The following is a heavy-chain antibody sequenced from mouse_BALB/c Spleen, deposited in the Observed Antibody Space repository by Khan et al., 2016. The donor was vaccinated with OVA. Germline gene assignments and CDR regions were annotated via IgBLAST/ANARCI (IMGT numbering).Heavy chain of an antibody. CDR1: GFNIKDTY. J-gene: IGHJ3*01. CDR3: IRGAYSGLFAY. Sequence: EVQLQESGADFVKAGASVKLSCTASGFNIKDTYMHWINQRPQQGLVWIGRIDPANGDVKYDPKFQDKATIAADASSNTAYLQLSSLTSEDTAVYYCIRGAYSGLFAYWGQGTLVTVSA. CDR2: IDPANGDV. V-gene: IGHV14-3*02.